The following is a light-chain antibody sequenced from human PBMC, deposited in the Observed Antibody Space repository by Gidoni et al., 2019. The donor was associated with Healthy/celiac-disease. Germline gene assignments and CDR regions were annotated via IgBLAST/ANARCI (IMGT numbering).Light chain of an antibody. Sequence: IPVTPSPSSLPASTGDRVTITCRASQGISSYLAWYQQKPGKAPKLLIYAASTLQSGVPSRFSGSGSGTDFTLTISCLQSEDFATYYCQQYYSYPFTFGPGTKVDIK. J-gene: IGKJ3*01. CDR1: QGISSY. CDR2: AAS. CDR3: QQYYSYPFT. V-gene: IGKV1-8*01.